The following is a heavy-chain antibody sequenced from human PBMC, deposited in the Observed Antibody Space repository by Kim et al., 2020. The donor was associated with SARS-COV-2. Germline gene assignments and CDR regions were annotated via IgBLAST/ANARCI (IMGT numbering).Heavy chain of an antibody. V-gene: IGHV3-33*01. J-gene: IGHJ4*02. CDR3: AREGIVGASTGFDY. Sequence: YADSVKGHSTNSRDNSKNTRYLQMKGLRAEDTAVYCCAREGIVGASTGFDYWGQGTLVTVSS. D-gene: IGHD1-26*01.